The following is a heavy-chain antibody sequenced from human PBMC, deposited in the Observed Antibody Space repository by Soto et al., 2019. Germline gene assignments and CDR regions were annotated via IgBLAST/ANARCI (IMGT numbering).Heavy chain of an antibody. Sequence: PGGSLRLSCAGSGYSFASHGIHWVRQAPGKGLEWLAIVWCGGSKEYYADSVKGRFTISRDNFKNTVYLQMNSLRVDDTAIYFCAKRSGFDSGHFDYWGHGSLVTVPQ. CDR2: VWCGGSKE. D-gene: IGHD5-12*01. V-gene: IGHV3-33*06. CDR3: AKRSGFDSGHFDY. J-gene: IGHJ4*01. CDR1: GYSFASHG.